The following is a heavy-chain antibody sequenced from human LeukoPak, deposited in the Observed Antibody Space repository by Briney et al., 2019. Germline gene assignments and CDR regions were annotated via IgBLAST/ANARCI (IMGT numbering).Heavy chain of an antibody. CDR1: GFTFSSYE. J-gene: IGHJ6*03. CDR2: ISSSGSTI. Sequence: GGSLRLSCAASGFTFSSYEMNWVRQAPGKGLEWVSYISSSGSTIYYADSVKGRFTISRDNAKNSLYLQMNSLRAEDTAVYYCAREDGFWSGYPTYYMDVWGEGTTVTVSS. V-gene: IGHV3-48*03. CDR3: AREDGFWSGYPTYYMDV. D-gene: IGHD3-3*01.